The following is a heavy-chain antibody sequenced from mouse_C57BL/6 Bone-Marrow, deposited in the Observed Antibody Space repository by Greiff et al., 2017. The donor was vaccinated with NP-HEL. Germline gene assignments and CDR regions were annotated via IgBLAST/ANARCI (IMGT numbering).Heavy chain of an antibody. D-gene: IGHD2-4*01. Sequence: VQLQESGAELARPGASVKLSCKASGYTFTSYGISWVKQRTGQGLEWIGEIYPRSGNTYYNEKFKGKATLTADKSSSTAYMALRSLTSEDSAVYFCAGGYYDYDGAMDYWGQGTSVTVSS. J-gene: IGHJ4*01. CDR1: GYTFTSYG. CDR2: IYPRSGNT. V-gene: IGHV1-81*01. CDR3: AGGYYDYDGAMDY.